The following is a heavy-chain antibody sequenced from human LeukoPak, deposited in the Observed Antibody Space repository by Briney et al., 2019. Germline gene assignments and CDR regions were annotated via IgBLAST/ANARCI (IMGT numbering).Heavy chain of an antibody. V-gene: IGHV1-69*13. CDR1: GGTFSSYA. J-gene: IGHJ3*02. D-gene: IGHD3-3*01. CDR3: ARELSIFGVVTDAFDI. CDR2: IIPIFGTA. Sequence: SVKVSCKASGGTFSSYAISWVRQAPGQGLEWMGGIIPIFGTANYAQKFQGRVTITADESTSTAYMELSSLRSEDTAVYYCARELSIFGVVTDAFDIWGQGTMVTVSS.